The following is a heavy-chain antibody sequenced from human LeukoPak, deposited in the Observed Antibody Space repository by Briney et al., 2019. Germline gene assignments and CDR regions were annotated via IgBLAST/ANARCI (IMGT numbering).Heavy chain of an antibody. CDR2: ISGSGGST. D-gene: IGHD2-2*01. CDR1: GFTFSSYA. Sequence: TGGSLRLSCAASGFTFSSYAMSRVCQAPGKGLEWVSAISGSGGSTYYADSVKGRFTISRDNSKNTLYLQMNSLRAEDTAVYYCVIDIVVVPAAIPPWFDPWGQGTLVTVSS. CDR3: VIDIVVVPAAIPPWFDP. V-gene: IGHV3-23*01. J-gene: IGHJ5*02.